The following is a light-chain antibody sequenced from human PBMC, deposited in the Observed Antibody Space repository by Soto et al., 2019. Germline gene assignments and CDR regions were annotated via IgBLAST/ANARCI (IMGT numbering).Light chain of an antibody. J-gene: IGKJ1*01. CDR1: QGIRDA. V-gene: IGKV1-17*01. CDR2: AAS. Sequence: DIQMTQSPSSLSASVGDRVTITCRASQGIRDALGWYQQKPGKAPKRLIYAASSLQSGVPSRFSCSGSRTAFTLTLPRLHPEDFAPYYCLQHNSYPQTFGQGTKVEIK. CDR3: LQHNSYPQT.